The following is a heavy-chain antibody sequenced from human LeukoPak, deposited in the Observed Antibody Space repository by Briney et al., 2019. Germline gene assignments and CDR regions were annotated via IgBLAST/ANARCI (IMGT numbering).Heavy chain of an antibody. J-gene: IGHJ3*02. D-gene: IGHD6-19*01. Sequence: ASVKVSCKASGYTFTSYYMHWVRQAPGQGLEWMGIINPSGGSTSYAQKFQGRVTMTRDTSTSTVYMELSSLRSEDTAVYYCARDLVADSSGWRAFDIWGQGKMVTVSS. CDR1: GYTFTSYY. V-gene: IGHV1-46*01. CDR2: INPSGGST. CDR3: ARDLVADSSGWRAFDI.